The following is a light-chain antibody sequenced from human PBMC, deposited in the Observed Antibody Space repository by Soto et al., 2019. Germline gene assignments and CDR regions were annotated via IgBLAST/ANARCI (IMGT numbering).Light chain of an antibody. CDR3: QQYKTFWT. V-gene: IGKV1-5*03. CDR1: QSVSSW. CDR2: KAS. Sequence: IQSTLPPSTLSDSMGDRVTSTCRASQSVSSWLAWFQQKPGKAPKLLIYKASSLQSGVSSRFSGGGSGTEFTLTISSLQPDDFATYYCQQYKTFWTFGPGTKVDI. J-gene: IGKJ1*01.